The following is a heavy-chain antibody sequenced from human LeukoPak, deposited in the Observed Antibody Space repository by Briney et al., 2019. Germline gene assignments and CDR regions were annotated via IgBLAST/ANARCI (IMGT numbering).Heavy chain of an antibody. CDR3: ATELRYFDWLPYYFDY. CDR1: GFTFSSYA. CDR2: ISSSGGST. V-gene: IGHV3-23*01. Sequence: GGSLRLSCAASGFTFSSYAMSWVRQAPGKGLEWVSAISSSGGSTYYADSVKGRFTISRDNSKNTLYLQMNSLRAEDTAVYYCATELRYFDWLPYYFDYWGQGTLVTVSS. J-gene: IGHJ4*02. D-gene: IGHD3-9*01.